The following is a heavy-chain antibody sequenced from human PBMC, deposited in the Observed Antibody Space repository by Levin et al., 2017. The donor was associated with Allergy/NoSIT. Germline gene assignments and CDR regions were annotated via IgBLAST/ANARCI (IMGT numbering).Heavy chain of an antibody. CDR3: ARHVSYSSTAQYFQH. Sequence: KVSCKGSGYSFTSYWIGWVRQMPGKGLEWMGIIYPGDSDTRYSPSFQGQVTISADKSISTAYLQWSSLKASDTAMYYCARHVSYSSTAQYFQHWGQGTLVTVSS. J-gene: IGHJ1*01. CDR1: GYSFTSYW. D-gene: IGHD6-19*01. CDR2: IYPGDSDT. V-gene: IGHV5-51*01.